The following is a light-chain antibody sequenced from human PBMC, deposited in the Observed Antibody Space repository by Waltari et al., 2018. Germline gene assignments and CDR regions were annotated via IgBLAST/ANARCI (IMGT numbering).Light chain of an antibody. CDR2: DAS. CDR3: QQYDASPPMYT. Sequence: DILMTQSPSSLSASVGDRITITCRAGQSISIFLNWYNQKPGKAPKLLISDASTLQSGVPSRFSGSGSGTDFTLTIIRLEPEDFAVFYCQQYDASPPMYTFGQGTKLEIK. V-gene: IGKV1-39*01. CDR1: QSISIF. J-gene: IGKJ2*01.